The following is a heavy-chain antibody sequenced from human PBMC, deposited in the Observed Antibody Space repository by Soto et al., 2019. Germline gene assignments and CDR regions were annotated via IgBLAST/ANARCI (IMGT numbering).Heavy chain of an antibody. CDR2: ISSSGSTI. CDR1: GFTFSDYY. D-gene: IGHD1-1*01. CDR3: ARDQNWNDATGVFDY. V-gene: IGHV3-11*01. Sequence: GESLKISCAASGFTFSDYYMSWIRQAPGKGLEWVSYISSSGSTIYYADSVKGRFTISRDNAKNSLYLQMNSLRAEDTAVYYCARDQNWNDATGVFDYWGQGTLVTVSS. J-gene: IGHJ4*02.